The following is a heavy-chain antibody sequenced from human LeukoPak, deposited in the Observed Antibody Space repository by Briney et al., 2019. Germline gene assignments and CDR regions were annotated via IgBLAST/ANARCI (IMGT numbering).Heavy chain of an antibody. CDR3: ARVMLGYCSSTSCRPFDY. D-gene: IGHD2-2*01. CDR1: GGTFSSYA. V-gene: IGHV1-69*04. CDR2: IIPILGIA. Sequence: ASVKVSCKASGGTFSSYAISWVRQAPGQGLEWMGRIIPILGIANYAQKFQGRVTITADKSTSTAYMELSSLRSKDTAVYYCARVMLGYCSSTSCRPFDYWGQGTLVTVSS. J-gene: IGHJ4*02.